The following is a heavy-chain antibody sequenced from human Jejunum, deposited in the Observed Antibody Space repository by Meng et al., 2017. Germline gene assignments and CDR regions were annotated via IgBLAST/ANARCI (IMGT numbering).Heavy chain of an antibody. D-gene: IGHD7-27*01. V-gene: IGHV5-51*01. CDR1: GYKFTNYW. J-gene: IGHJ4*02. CDR2: IYPGDSDT. CDR3: ARSPPPNPVSLNWGFFDY. Sequence: GESLKISCSGSGYKFTNYWFGWVRQRPGKGPEWMGIIYPGDSDTRYSPSFKGQTTFSADNTIRTAYLQVRGLKASDSAMYYCARSPPPNPVSLNWGFFDYWGQGTLVTVSS.